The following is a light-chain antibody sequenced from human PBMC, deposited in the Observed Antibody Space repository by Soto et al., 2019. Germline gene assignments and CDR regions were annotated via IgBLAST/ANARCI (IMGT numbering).Light chain of an antibody. V-gene: IGLV6-57*04. CDR3: QSYDNSNPYVV. CDR1: SGSIASNY. J-gene: IGLJ2*01. Sequence: NFMLTQPHSVSESPGKTVTISCTRSSGSIASNYVQWYQQRPCSAPTTLLYGNNYRPSGVPDRFAGSIDSSSNSASLTISGLTTEDEADYYCQSYDNSNPYVVFGGGTKLTVL. CDR2: GNN.